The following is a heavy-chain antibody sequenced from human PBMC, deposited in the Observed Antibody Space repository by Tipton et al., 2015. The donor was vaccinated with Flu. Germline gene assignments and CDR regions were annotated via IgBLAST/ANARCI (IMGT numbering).Heavy chain of an antibody. Sequence: GSLRLSCVASGFTFSSYHMNWVRQAPGKGLEWVSSITNSGRVIYYADSVKGRFTMSRDNANNSVYLQMNSLRAEDTAVYYCARDHPPSITVLGEITDYFGMAVWGQGTTVTVSS. CDR2: ITNSGRVI. CDR1: GFTFSSYH. V-gene: IGHV3-21*01. J-gene: IGHJ6*02. CDR3: ARDHPPSITVLGEITDYFGMAV. D-gene: IGHD3-3*01.